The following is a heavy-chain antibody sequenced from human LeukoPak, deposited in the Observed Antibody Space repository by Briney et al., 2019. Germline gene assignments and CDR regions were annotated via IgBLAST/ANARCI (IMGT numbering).Heavy chain of an antibody. V-gene: IGHV3-74*01. Sequence: PGGSLRLSCAASGFSFSVYWMHWVRQAPGKGPVWVSRIKTDGSITDYADSVKGRFTISRDNAKNTLYLQMNSLRAEDTAVYYCARDLWAAAGNLDYWGQGTLVTVSS. CDR1: GFSFSVYW. J-gene: IGHJ4*02. D-gene: IGHD6-13*01. CDR3: ARDLWAAAGNLDY. CDR2: IKTDGSIT.